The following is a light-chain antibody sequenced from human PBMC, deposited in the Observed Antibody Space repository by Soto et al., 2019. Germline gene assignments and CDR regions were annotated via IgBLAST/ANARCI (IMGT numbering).Light chain of an antibody. CDR2: DAS. CDR1: DSVHNY. CDR3: QQRYSWPPLT. J-gene: IGKJ5*01. Sequence: EVVLTQSPANLSLSPGESATLSCRASDSVHNYLAWYQQKPGQAPRLLIYDASNRATGIPARFSGSGSGTDFTLTISSREPEDFAVYYCQQRYSWPPLTFVQGTRLDIK. V-gene: IGKV3-11*01.